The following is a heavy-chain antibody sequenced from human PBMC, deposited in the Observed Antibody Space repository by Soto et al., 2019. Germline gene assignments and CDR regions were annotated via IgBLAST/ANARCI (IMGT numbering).Heavy chain of an antibody. D-gene: IGHD3-9*01. CDR2: IYHSGTT. CDR1: GDSISSGYH. CDR3: ARGYDKNWFDP. Sequence: SETLSLTCAVSGDSISSGYHWAWIRQPPGKGPEWVASIYHSGTTYYNPSLTSRVTISVDTSKNQFSLKLTSVTAADSAVYYCARGYDKNWFDPWGQGTLVTVSS. J-gene: IGHJ5*02. V-gene: IGHV4-38-2*01.